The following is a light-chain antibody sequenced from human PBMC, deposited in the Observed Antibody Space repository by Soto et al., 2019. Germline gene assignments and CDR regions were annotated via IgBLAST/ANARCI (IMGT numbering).Light chain of an antibody. CDR1: QSIDRY. V-gene: IGKV1-39*01. Sequence: IQMTQSPSSLSASVGDRVTITCGASQSIDRYLNWYQQKPGTAPKLLISGASSLRSGVPSRFSGSGSGTDFTLTINSLQPEDFATYYCQQGSRTLTFGGGTKVDIK. CDR3: QQGSRTLT. CDR2: GAS. J-gene: IGKJ4*01.